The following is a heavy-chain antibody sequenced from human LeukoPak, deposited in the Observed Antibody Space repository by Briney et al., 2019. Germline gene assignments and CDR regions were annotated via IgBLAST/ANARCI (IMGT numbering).Heavy chain of an antibody. D-gene: IGHD3-10*01. CDR1: GGSISSYY. CDR2: IYYSGST. V-gene: IGHV4-59*01. CDR3: ARGVDRAYYYGSGRNYFDY. J-gene: IGHJ4*02. Sequence: SETLSLTCTVSGGSISSYYWSWIRQPPGKGLEWIGYIYYSGSTNYNPSLKSRVTISVDTSKNRFSLKLSSVTAADTAVYYCARGVDRAYYYGSGRNYFDYWGQGTLVTVSS.